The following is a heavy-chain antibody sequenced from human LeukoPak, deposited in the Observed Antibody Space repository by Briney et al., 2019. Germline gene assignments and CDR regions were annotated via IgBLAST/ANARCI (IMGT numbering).Heavy chain of an antibody. CDR3: ARGYCSGGSCYRVGLDFDY. CDR2: IYYSGST. V-gene: IGHV4-59*01. J-gene: IGHJ4*02. D-gene: IGHD2-15*01. Sequence: SETLSLTCTVSGGSISSYYWSWIRQPPGKGLEWIGYIYYSGSTNYNPSLKGRVTISVDTSKNQFSLKLSSVTAADTAVYYWARGYCSGGSCYRVGLDFDYWGQGTLVTVSS. CDR1: GGSISSYY.